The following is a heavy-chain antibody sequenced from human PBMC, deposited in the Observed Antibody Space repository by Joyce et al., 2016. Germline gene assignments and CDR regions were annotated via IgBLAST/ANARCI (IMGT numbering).Heavy chain of an antibody. CDR1: GFSFSDYW. Sequence: EVQLMESGGGLVQPGGFLRLSCAAAGFSFSDYWMHWVRQGPGKGLVWVARINSVGSTISYADSVKCRFTISRDSAKNTLYLQMKSLRAEDTAVYYCARNYYYYHGMDVWGQGTTVTVSS. CDR3: ARNYYYYHGMDV. CDR2: INSVGSTI. J-gene: IGHJ6*02. V-gene: IGHV3-74*01.